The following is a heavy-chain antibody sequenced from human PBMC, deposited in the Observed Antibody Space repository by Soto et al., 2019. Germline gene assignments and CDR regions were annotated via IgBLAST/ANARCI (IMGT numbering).Heavy chain of an antibody. CDR1: CGSFSGYY. V-gene: IGHV4-34*01. CDR3: GRLEGLATISYYFDY. Sequence: PSETLSLTCAVYCGSFSGYYWTWIRQPPGKGLEWIGEINHSGSTNFNPSLKSRVTISVDKSKNQFSLKLMSLSAADTAVYYCGRLEGLATISYYFDYWGQGALVTVSS. D-gene: IGHD3-9*01. J-gene: IGHJ4*02. CDR2: INHSGST.